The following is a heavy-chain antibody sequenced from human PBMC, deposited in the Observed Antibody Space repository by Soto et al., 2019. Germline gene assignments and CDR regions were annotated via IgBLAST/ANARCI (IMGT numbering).Heavy chain of an antibody. CDR1: GGSISSGGYY. Sequence: PSETLSLTCTVSGGSISSGGYYWSWIRQHPGKGLEWIGYISHNGSTYYNPSLKSRGAISVDTSKNQFSLKLSSVTAADTAVYYCARDLKSSTSPDYYYYGMDVWGQGTTVTVSS. V-gene: IGHV4-31*03. CDR3: ARDLKSSTSPDYYYYGMDV. D-gene: IGHD2-2*01. J-gene: IGHJ6*02. CDR2: ISHNGST.